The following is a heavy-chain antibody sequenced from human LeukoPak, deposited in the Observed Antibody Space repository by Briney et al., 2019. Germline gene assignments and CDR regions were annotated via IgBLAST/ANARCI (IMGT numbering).Heavy chain of an antibody. CDR1: GFTFSSYA. D-gene: IGHD3-9*01. Sequence: HSGGSLRLSCAASGFTFSSYAMSWVRQAPGKGLEWVSAISGSGGSTYYADSVKGRFTISRDNSKNTLYLQMNSLRAEDTAVYYCAKGGLRYSDWLLSTYWGQGTLVTVSS. CDR2: ISGSGGST. V-gene: IGHV3-23*01. CDR3: AKGGLRYSDWLLSTY. J-gene: IGHJ4*02.